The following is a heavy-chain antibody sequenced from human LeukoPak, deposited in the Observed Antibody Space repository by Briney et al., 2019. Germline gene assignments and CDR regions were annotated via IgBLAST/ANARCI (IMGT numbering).Heavy chain of an antibody. V-gene: IGHV1-69*04. Sequence: SVKVSCKASGGTFSSYAISWVRQAPGQGLEWMGRIIPILGIANYAQKFQGRVTITADKSTSTAYMELSSLRSEDTAVYYCARYCGGDCYSGDDAFDIWGQGTMVTVSS. CDR2: IIPILGIA. CDR1: GGTFSSYA. CDR3: ARYCGGDCYSGDDAFDI. J-gene: IGHJ3*02. D-gene: IGHD2-21*02.